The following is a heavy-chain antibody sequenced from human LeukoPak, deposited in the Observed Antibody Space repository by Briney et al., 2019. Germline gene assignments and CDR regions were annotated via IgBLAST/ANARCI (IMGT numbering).Heavy chain of an antibody. D-gene: IGHD6-13*01. CDR2: ISYDGSNK. CDR1: GFTFSSYA. CDR3: ARGGADSSSSFDY. J-gene: IGHJ4*02. Sequence: GGSLRLSCAASGFTFSSYAMPWVRQAPGKGLEWVAVISYDGSNKYYADSVKGPFTISRDNSKNTLYLQMNSLRAEDTAVYYCARGGADSSSSFDYWGQGTLVTVSS. V-gene: IGHV3-30-3*01.